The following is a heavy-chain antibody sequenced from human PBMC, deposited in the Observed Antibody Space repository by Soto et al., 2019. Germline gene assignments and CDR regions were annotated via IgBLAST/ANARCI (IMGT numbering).Heavy chain of an antibody. D-gene: IGHD6-13*01. Sequence: SETLSLTCTVSGGSISSYYWSWIRQPPGKGLEWIGYIYYSGSTNYNPSLKSRVTISVDTSKNQFSLKLSSVTAADTAVYYCARSGGKSGSSSWYLAYWGQGTLVTVSS. V-gene: IGHV4-59*01. J-gene: IGHJ4*02. CDR2: IYYSGST. CDR1: GGSISSYY. CDR3: ARSGGKSGSSSWYLAY.